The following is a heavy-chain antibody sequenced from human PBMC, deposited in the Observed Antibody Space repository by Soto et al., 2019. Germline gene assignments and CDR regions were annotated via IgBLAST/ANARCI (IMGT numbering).Heavy chain of an antibody. D-gene: IGHD2-2*02. CDR3: ARDRGIVVVPAAIGYYYYGMDV. CDR2: IYYSGSV. CDR1: GSSISSGDYY. J-gene: IGHJ6*02. Sequence: SETLSLTCTVSGSSISSGDYYWSWIRQPPGKGLEWIGYIYYSGSVYYNPSLKSRVTISVDTSKNQFSLKLSSVTAADTAVYYCARDRGIVVVPAAIGYYYYGMDVWGQGTTVTVSS. V-gene: IGHV4-30-4*01.